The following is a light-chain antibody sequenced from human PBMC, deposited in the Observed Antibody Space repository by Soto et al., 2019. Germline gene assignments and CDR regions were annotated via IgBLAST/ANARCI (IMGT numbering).Light chain of an antibody. V-gene: IGKV3-11*01. CDR3: QQRSFWPQT. CDR2: DAS. Sequence: EIVLTQSPSTLSFAAGERSALSFRASHSVSSYLACYQQKPGQAPRLLIYDASNGATGIPARFSGSGSGTDFTLTISSLEPEDFAVYYCQQRSFWPQTFGQGTKVDIK. J-gene: IGKJ1*01. CDR1: HSVSSY.